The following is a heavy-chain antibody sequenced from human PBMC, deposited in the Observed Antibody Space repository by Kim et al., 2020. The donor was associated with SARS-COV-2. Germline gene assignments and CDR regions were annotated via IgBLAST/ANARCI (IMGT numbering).Heavy chain of an antibody. J-gene: IGHJ4*02. CDR2: IIPIFGTA. D-gene: IGHD3-22*01. Sequence: SVKVSCKASGGTFSSYAISWVRQAPGQGLEWMGGIIPIFGTANYAQKFQGRVTITADESTSTAYMELSSLRSEDTAVYYCARRGLNSAFDSYYYDSSGYYHFDYWGQGTLVTVSS. CDR3: ARRGLNSAFDSYYYDSSGYYHFDY. V-gene: IGHV1-69*13. CDR1: GGTFSSYA.